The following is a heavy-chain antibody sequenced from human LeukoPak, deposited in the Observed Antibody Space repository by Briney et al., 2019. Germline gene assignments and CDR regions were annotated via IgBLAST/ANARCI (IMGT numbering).Heavy chain of an antibody. D-gene: IGHD5-18*01. CDR1: GFTFSSYG. CDR3: AKVRWVARIQLRIDY. J-gene: IGHJ4*02. CDR2: ISYHGSNK. V-gene: IGHV3-30*18. Sequence: PGGSLRLSCAASGFTFSSYGMHWVRQAPGKGLEWVAVISYHGSNKYYADSVKGRFTISRDNSKNTLYLQMNSLRAEDTAVYYCAKVRWVARIQLRIDYWGQGTLVTVSS.